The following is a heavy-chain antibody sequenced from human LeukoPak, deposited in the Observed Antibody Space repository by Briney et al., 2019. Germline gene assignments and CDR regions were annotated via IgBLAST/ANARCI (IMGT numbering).Heavy chain of an antibody. V-gene: IGHV1-2*02. Sequence: ASVKVSCKASGYTFTGYYMHWVPQAPGQGLEWMGWINPNSGGTNYAQKFQGRVTMTRDTSISTAYMELSRLRSDDTAVYYCARVAAAGTHLFDYWGQGTLVTVSS. CDR1: GYTFTGYY. CDR3: ARVAAAGTHLFDY. D-gene: IGHD6-13*01. CDR2: INPNSGGT. J-gene: IGHJ4*02.